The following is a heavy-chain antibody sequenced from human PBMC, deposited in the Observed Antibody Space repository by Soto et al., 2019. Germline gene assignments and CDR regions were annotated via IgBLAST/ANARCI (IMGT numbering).Heavy chain of an antibody. CDR1: GFTFSSYA. CDR2: ISGSGGST. D-gene: IGHD2-21*02. J-gene: IGHJ6*02. Sequence: GSLRLSCAASGFTFSSYAMSWVRQAPGKGLEWVSAISGSGGSTYYADSVKGRFTISRDNSKNTLYLQMNSLRAEDTAVYYCAKGTAYCGGDCPNYYYYGMDVWGQGTTVTVSS. V-gene: IGHV3-23*01. CDR3: AKGTAYCGGDCPNYYYYGMDV.